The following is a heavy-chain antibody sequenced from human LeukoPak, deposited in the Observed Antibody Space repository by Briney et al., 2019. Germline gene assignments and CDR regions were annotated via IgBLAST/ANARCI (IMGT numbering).Heavy chain of an antibody. Sequence: PGGSLRLSCAASGFTFSNYAMHWVRQAPGKGLEWVAIISYDGNNIYYPDSMKGRLTISRDNSKNTLYLQINSLRTEDTAVYYCARDSSPWGWLRVGGLPPGTSSSLGYWGQGTLVTVSS. CDR2: ISYDGNNI. D-gene: IGHD5-24*01. CDR3: ARDSSPWGWLRVGGLPPGTSSSLGY. J-gene: IGHJ4*02. V-gene: IGHV3-30-3*01. CDR1: GFTFSNYA.